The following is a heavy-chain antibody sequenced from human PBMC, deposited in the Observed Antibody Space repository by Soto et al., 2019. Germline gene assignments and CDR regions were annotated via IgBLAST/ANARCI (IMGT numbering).Heavy chain of an antibody. D-gene: IGHD6-19*01. CDR3: ARERRGWKDY. CDR1: GGSISSGGYY. V-gene: IGHV4-31*03. J-gene: IGHJ4*02. Sequence: TLSLTCTVSGGSISSGGYYWSWIRQHPGKGLEWIGYIYYSGSTYYNPSLKSRVTISVDTSKNQFSLKLSSVTAADTAVYYCARERRGWKDYWGQGTLVTVSS. CDR2: IYYSGST.